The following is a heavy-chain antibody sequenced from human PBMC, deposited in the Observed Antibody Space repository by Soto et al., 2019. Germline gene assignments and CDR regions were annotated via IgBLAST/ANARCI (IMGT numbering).Heavy chain of an antibody. V-gene: IGHV2-26*01. J-gene: IGHJ3*02. CDR3: ARTRMAGRSQASDI. D-gene: IGHD6-19*01. Sequence: SGPTLVNPTDTLTLTCPVSGFSLSNGRLGVTWIRQPPGKALEWLAHILSNDEKSYSPSLKSRLTISKDTSKSQVVLTMTNMDPVDTATYYCARTRMAGRSQASDIWGQGKIVTV. CDR1: GFSLSNGRLG. CDR2: ILSNDEK.